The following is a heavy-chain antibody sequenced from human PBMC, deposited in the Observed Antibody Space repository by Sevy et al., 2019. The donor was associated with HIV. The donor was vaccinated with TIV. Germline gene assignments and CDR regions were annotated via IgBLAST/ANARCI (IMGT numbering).Heavy chain of an antibody. CDR1: GFTFSSYA. Sequence: GGSLRLSCAASGFTFSSYAMSWVRQAPGKGLEWVSAISGNGGSTYYADSVKGRFTVSRDNSKNTLYLQMNSLRAEDVAVYYCAKGDLYYDYVWGSYRNYVDYVDYWGQGTLVTVSS. CDR3: AKGDLYYDYVWGSYRNYVDYVDY. V-gene: IGHV3-23*01. CDR2: ISGNGGST. D-gene: IGHD3-16*02. J-gene: IGHJ4*02.